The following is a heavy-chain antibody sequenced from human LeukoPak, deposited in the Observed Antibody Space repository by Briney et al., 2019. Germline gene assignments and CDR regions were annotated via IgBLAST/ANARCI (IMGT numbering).Heavy chain of an antibody. CDR1: GFTFSSYE. Sequence: GGSLRLSCAASGFTFSSYEMNWVRQAPGKGLEWVSYISSSGSTIYYADSVKGRFTISRDNAKNSLYLQMNSLRAEDTTVYYCARDSPYYYGPGSYYCDYWGQGTLVTVSS. V-gene: IGHV3-48*03. J-gene: IGHJ4*02. CDR2: ISSSGSTI. D-gene: IGHD3-10*01. CDR3: ARDSPYYYGPGSYYCDY.